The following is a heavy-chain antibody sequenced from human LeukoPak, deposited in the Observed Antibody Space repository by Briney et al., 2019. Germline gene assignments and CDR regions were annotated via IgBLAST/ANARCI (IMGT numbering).Heavy chain of an antibody. V-gene: IGHV3-74*01. CDR2: INSDGSST. J-gene: IGHJ4*02. CDR1: GFTFSSYW. CDR3: ARGLSGYASSLGY. D-gene: IGHD6-6*01. Sequence: QPGGSLRLSCAASGFTFSSYWMYWVRQAPGKGLVWVSRINSDGSSTSYADSVRGRFSISRDNAKNTLYLQMNSLRAEDTAVYYCARGLSGYASSLGYWGQGTLVTVSA.